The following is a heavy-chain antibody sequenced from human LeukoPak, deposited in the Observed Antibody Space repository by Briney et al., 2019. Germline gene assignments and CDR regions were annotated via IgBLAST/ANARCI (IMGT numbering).Heavy chain of an antibody. Sequence: GGSLRLSCAASGFTFSDYYMSWIRQAPGKGLEWVSYISSSGSTIYYADSVKGRFTISRDNAKNSLYLQMNSLRAEDTAVYYCARNLITMVRGDFYFDYWGQGTLVTVSS. CDR2: ISSSGSTI. D-gene: IGHD3-10*01. J-gene: IGHJ4*02. CDR3: ARNLITMVRGDFYFDY. CDR1: GFTFSDYY. V-gene: IGHV3-11*01.